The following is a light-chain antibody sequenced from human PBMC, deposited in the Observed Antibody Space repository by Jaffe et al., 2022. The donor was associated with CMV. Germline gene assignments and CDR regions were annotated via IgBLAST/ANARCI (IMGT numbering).Light chain of an antibody. CDR1: NIGGKN. Sequence: SYDLTQPLSVSVALGQTARITCGGNNIGGKNVHWYQQGPGQAPVVVIHRDTQRPSGIPERFSGSNSGNTATLTIRGVQVGDEAKYYCQVWDGSSWVFGGGTHLTVL. J-gene: IGLJ3*02. CDR2: RDT. V-gene: IGLV3-9*01. CDR3: QVWDGSSWV.